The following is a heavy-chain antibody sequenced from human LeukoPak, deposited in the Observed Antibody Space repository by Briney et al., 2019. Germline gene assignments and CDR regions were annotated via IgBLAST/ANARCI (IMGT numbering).Heavy chain of an antibody. Sequence: ASVKVSCKASGYTFTGYYMHWVRQAPGQGLEWMGWINPNSGGTNYAQKFQGWVTMTRDTSISTAYMELRSLRSDDTAVYYCARVGRGPTVLYYYYMDVWGKGTTVTVSS. CDR3: ARVGRGPTVLYYYYMDV. CDR1: GYTFTGYY. CDR2: INPNSGGT. D-gene: IGHD3-10*01. V-gene: IGHV1-2*04. J-gene: IGHJ6*03.